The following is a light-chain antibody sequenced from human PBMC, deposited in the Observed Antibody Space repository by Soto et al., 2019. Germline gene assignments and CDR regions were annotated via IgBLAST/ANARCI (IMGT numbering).Light chain of an antibody. CDR3: QQYNDWPRT. V-gene: IGKV3-15*01. CDR2: DAS. J-gene: IGKJ1*01. Sequence: IVLTQSPGTLSLSPGERATLSCRASQSVRSSLAWYQQKPGRAPRLLIYDASTRATGIPARFSGSGSGTEFTLTISSLQSEDFAVYYCQQYNDWPRTFGQGTKVDI. CDR1: QSVRSS.